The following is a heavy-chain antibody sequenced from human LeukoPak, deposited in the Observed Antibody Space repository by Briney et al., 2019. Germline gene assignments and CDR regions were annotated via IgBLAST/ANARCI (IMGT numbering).Heavy chain of an antibody. Sequence: ASVKVSCKASGYTFSDYGITWVRQAPGQGVEWMGWIGAYNDNTNYAPKFQGRVTLTTDTSTSTAYMELRSLTSDDTALYYCARAGAAVTMFFDFWGQGTLVTVSS. CDR2: IGAYNDNT. CDR1: GYTFSDYG. J-gene: IGHJ4*02. D-gene: IGHD4-17*01. V-gene: IGHV1-18*01. CDR3: ARAGAAVTMFFDF.